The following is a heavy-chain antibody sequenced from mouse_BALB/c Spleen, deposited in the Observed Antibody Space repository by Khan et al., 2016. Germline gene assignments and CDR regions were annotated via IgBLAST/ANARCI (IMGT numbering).Heavy chain of an antibody. CDR1: GFTFSSFG. V-gene: IGHV5-17*02. CDR3: ARIDYGLYYAMDY. Sequence: EVELVESGGGLVQPGGSRKLSCAASGFTFSSFGMHWVRQAPDKGLEWVAYISGGSSTIFYADTVKSRFTISRDNPKNTLFLQMTSLRSEDTAMYFCARIDYGLYYAMDYWGQGTSVTVSS. CDR2: ISGGSSTI. J-gene: IGHJ4*01. D-gene: IGHD1-1*02.